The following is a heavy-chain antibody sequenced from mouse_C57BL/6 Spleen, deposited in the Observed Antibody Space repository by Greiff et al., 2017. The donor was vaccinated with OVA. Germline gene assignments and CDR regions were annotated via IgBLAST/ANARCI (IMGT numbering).Heavy chain of an antibody. V-gene: IGHV1-15*01. J-gene: IGHJ1*03. CDR3: TSPTPYYYGSSYWYFDV. CDR1: GYTFTDYE. D-gene: IGHD1-1*01. Sequence: QVQLQQSGAELVRPGASVTLSCKASGYTFTDYEMHWVKQTPVHGLEWIGAIDPETGGTAYNQKFKGKAILTADKSSSTVYMELRSLTSEDSAVYYCTSPTPYYYGSSYWYFDVWGTGTTVTVSS. CDR2: IDPETGGT.